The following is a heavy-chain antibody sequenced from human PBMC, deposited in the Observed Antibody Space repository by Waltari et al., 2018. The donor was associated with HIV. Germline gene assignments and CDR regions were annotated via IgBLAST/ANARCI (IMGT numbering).Heavy chain of an antibody. CDR2: ISNNGDNM. V-gene: IGHV3-48*01. Sequence: SLRLSCAASGFTFDSSSMNWVRQAPGKGLEWISYISNNGDNMFYADSVKGRFSISRDNGKSSLYLHMNSLRAEDTAMYYCVRNIEYWGQGTLVTVSS. CDR3: VRNIEY. J-gene: IGHJ4*02. CDR1: GFTFDSSS.